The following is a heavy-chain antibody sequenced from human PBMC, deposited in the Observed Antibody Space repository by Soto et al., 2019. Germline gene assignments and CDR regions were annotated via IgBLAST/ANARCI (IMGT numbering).Heavy chain of an antibody. CDR2: IYYSGST. CDR3: AKYDYGDYYLRPPDY. Sequence: SETLSLTCTVSGGSISSSSYYWGWIRQPPGKGLEWIGSIYYSGSTYYNPSLKSRVTISVDTSKNQFSLYLQMNSLRAEDTAVYYCAKYDYGDYYLRPPDYWGQGTLVTVSS. CDR1: GGSISSSSYY. D-gene: IGHD4-17*01. J-gene: IGHJ4*02. V-gene: IGHV4-39*07.